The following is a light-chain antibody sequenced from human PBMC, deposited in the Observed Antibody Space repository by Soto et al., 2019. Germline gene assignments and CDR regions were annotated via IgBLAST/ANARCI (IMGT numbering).Light chain of an antibody. CDR1: SSNIGAGYE. CDR3: QSYDSSLSGMV. V-gene: IGLV1-40*01. Sequence: QSVLTQPPSVSGAPGQRVTISCTGSSSNIGAGYEVHWYQQLPGTAPKLLIYGDRYRPSGVPDRFSGSKSGTSVSLAITGLQAEDEDDYHCQSYDSSLSGMVFGGGTQLTVL. CDR2: GDR. J-gene: IGLJ3*02.